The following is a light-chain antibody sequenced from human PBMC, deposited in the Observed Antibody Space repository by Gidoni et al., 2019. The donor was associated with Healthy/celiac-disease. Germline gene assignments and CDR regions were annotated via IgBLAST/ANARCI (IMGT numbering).Light chain of an antibody. J-gene: IGKJ4*01. CDR2: GAS. CDR3: QQYGSSPPIT. CDR1: QSVSSSY. Sequence: EIVLTQSPGTLSLSAGERATLSCRASQSVSSSYLAWYQQKPGQAPRPLIYGASSRATGIPDRFSGSGSGTDFTLTISRLEPEDFAVYYCQQYGSSPPITFGGGTKVEIK. V-gene: IGKV3-20*01.